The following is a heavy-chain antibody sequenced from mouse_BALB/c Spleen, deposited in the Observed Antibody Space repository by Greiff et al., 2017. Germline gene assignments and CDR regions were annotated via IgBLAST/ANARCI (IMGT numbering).Heavy chain of an antibody. Sequence: QVQLQQSGAELVKPGASVKMSCKASGYTFTSYNMHWVKQTPGQGLEWIGAIYPGNGDTSYNQKFKGKATLTADKSSSTAYMQLSSLTSEDSAVYYCAREETGRYFDVWGAGTTVTVSS. J-gene: IGHJ1*01. CDR1: GYTFTSYN. CDR3: AREETGRYFDV. V-gene: IGHV1-12*01. CDR2: IYPGNGDT.